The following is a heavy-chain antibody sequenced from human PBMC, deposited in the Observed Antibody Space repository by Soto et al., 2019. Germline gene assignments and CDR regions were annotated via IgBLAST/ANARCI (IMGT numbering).Heavy chain of an antibody. D-gene: IGHD5-18*01. CDR1: GGSFRSYA. V-gene: IGHV1-69*12. CDR3: AYSANLRYFFDS. Sequence: QVQLVQSGAEVKKPGSSVKVSCKASGGSFRSYAVNWVRQAPGQGLECLGGIIPIFGTPNYAQKFHGRVSITADESTSTVYMDLISLTSEDTAVYYCAYSANLRYFFDSWGQGTLVTVSS. CDR2: IIPIFGTP. J-gene: IGHJ5*01.